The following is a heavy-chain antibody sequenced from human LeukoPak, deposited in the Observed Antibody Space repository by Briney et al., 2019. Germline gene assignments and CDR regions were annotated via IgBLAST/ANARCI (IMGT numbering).Heavy chain of an antibody. CDR1: GFSFSSYG. CDR2: ISGGGGST. Sequence: GGSLRLSCAASGFSFSSYGMTWVRQAPGKGLEWVSSISGGGGSTNSADSVKGRFTISRDNSKNTLCRQMNSLRAEDTAVYYCAKSSYYDSSGYYREYYFDHWGQGTLVTVSS. V-gene: IGHV3-23*01. D-gene: IGHD3-22*01. J-gene: IGHJ4*02. CDR3: AKSSYYDSSGYYREYYFDH.